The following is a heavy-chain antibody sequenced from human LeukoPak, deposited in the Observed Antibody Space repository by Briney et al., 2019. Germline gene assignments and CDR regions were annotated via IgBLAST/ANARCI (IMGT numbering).Heavy chain of an antibody. CDR1: GFTFRSYG. J-gene: IGHJ4*02. D-gene: IGHD1-26*01. V-gene: IGHV3-7*05. CDR3: ARGGTYYYYYFDY. CDR2: IKQDGSEK. Sequence: GGSLRLSCVASGFTFRSYGMNWVRQAPGKGLEWVANIKQDGSEKYYVDSVKGRFTISRDNAKSSLYLQMNSLRAEDTAVYYCARGGTYYYYYFDYWGQGTLVTVSS.